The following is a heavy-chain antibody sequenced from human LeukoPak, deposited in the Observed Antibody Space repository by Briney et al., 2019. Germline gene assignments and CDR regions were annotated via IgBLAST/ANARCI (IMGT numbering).Heavy chain of an antibody. CDR2: ISSSGSTI. CDR3: AELGITMIGGV. V-gene: IGHV3-48*03. CDR1: GFAFSSYE. D-gene: IGHD3-10*02. Sequence: GSLSLSCAASGFAFSSYEMNWVRQAPGKGLEWVSYISSSGSTIYYADSVKGRFTISRDNAKNSLYLQMNSLRAEDTAVYYCAELGITMIGGVWGKGTTVTISS. J-gene: IGHJ6*04.